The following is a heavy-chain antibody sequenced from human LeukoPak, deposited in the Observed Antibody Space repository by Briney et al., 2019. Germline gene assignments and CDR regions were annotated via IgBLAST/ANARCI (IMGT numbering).Heavy chain of an antibody. CDR1: GFTFSRYW. Sequence: PGGSLRLSCAASGFTFSRYWMSWVRQAPGKGLEWVSFIYSHNIHYSDSVKGRFTISKDHPKNTLYLQMNSLRAEDTAVYYCARRAGAYSHPYDYWGQGTLVTVSS. CDR2: IYSHNI. J-gene: IGHJ4*02. CDR3: ARRAGAYSHPYDY. D-gene: IGHD4/OR15-4a*01. V-gene: IGHV3-53*01.